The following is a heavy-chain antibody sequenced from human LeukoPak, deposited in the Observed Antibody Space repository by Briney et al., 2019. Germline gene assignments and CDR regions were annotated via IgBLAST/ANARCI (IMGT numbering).Heavy chain of an antibody. CDR3: ARQGCSSTSCYTRYYYYGMDV. Sequence: SQTLSLTCTVSGGSISSGGYYWSWIRQPPGKGLEWIGYIYYSGSTNYNPSLKSRVTISVDTSKNQFSLKLSSVTAADTAVYYCARQGCSSTSCYTRYYYYGMDVWGQGTTVTVSS. V-gene: IGHV4-61*08. J-gene: IGHJ6*02. CDR1: GGSISSGGYY. CDR2: IYYSGST. D-gene: IGHD2-2*02.